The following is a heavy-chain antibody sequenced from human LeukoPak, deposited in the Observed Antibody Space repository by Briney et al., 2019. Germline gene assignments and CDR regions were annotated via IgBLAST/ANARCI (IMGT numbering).Heavy chain of an antibody. D-gene: IGHD2-21*02. J-gene: IGHJ5*02. V-gene: IGHV4-39*07. CDR3: ARDIVVVTALNWFDP. CDR2: IYYSGST. Sequence: SETLSLTCTVSGGSISSNTYYWGWIRQPPGKGLEWIGSIYYSGSTYYNPSLKSRVTISVDTSKNQFSLKLSSVTAADTAVYYCARDIVVVTALNWFDPWGQGTLVTVSS. CDR1: GGSISSNTYY.